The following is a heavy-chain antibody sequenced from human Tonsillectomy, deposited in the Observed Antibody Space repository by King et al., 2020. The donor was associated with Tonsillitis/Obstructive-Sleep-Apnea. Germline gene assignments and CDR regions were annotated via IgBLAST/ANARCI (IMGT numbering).Heavy chain of an antibody. V-gene: IGHV3-43*02. J-gene: IGHJ4*02. CDR1: GFTFDDYT. CDR2: ISGDGART. CDR3: ARDETTSTWLDHIDY. Sequence: EVQLVESGGGVVQPGGSLRLSCAASGFTFDDYTMHWVRQAPGKGLEWVSLISGDGARTYYADSVKGRFTISRDNSKNSLYLQVNSLRAEDTALYYCARDETTSTWLDHIDYWGQGTLVTVSS. D-gene: IGHD6-13*01.